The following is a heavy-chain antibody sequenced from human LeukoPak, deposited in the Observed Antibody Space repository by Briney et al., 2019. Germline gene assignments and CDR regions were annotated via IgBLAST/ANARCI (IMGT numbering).Heavy chain of an antibody. Sequence: GGSVRLSCASSGFTFKSFWMSWVRQAPGRGREGVANKKEEGSEKYYVGSVKGRFIISRDNAKTSLYLQVNSLRAEDTAVYYCARSGVVVPAAPVRFDPWGQGTLVTVSS. CDR3: ARSGVVVPAAPVRFDP. D-gene: IGHD2-2*01. CDR1: GFTFKSFW. J-gene: IGHJ5*02. CDR2: KKEEGSEK. V-gene: IGHV3-7*01.